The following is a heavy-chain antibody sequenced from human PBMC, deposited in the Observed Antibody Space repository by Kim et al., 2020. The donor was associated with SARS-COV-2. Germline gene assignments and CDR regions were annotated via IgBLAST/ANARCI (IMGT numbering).Heavy chain of an antibody. D-gene: IGHD2-21*02. V-gene: IGHV1-24*01. Sequence: ASVKVSCKVSGYTLTELSMHWVRQAPGKGLEWMGGFDPEDGETIYAQKFQGRVTMTEDTSTDTAYMELSSLRSEDTAVYYCATQERICGGDCYNYFDYWGQGTLVTVSS. CDR3: ATQERICGGDCYNYFDY. J-gene: IGHJ4*02. CDR2: FDPEDGET. CDR1: GYTLTELS.